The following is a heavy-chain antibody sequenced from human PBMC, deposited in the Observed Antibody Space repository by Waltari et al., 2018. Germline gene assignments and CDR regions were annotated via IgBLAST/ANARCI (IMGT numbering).Heavy chain of an antibody. CDR1: GGSISSYY. CDR3: ASNQRGYSGYYYYGMDV. Sequence: QVQLQESGPGLVKPSETLSLTCTVSGGSISSYYWSWIRQPPGKGLEWIGYIYYSGSTNYNPALKSRVTISVDTSKNQFSLKLSSVTAADTAVYYCASNQRGYSGYYYYGMDVWGQGTTVTVSS. V-gene: IGHV4-59*01. J-gene: IGHJ6*02. D-gene: IGHD5-18*01. CDR2: IYYSGST.